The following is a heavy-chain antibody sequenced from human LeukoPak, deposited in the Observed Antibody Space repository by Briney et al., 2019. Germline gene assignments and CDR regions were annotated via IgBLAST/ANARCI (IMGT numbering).Heavy chain of an antibody. CDR1: GYTFSNYI. Sequence: ASVKVSCKASGYTFSNYIITWVRQAPGQGLEWMGWISAYNGNTNYAQSFQDRVTMTTDTSTTTAYIEVRSLTSDDAAVYYCARGQKGWLPQPLHYWGQGTLVTVSS. J-gene: IGHJ4*02. V-gene: IGHV1-18*01. CDR2: ISAYNGNT. CDR3: ARGQKGWLPQPLHY. D-gene: IGHD6-19*01.